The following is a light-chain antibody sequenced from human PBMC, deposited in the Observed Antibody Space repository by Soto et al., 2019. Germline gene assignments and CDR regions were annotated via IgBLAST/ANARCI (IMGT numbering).Light chain of an antibody. CDR2: DIS. V-gene: IGKV1-33*01. Sequence: IQLSQPASSLSASVGDRVTITCQASQVITNYLNWYQQKPGKAPKLLIYDISTLEIGVPSRFGGSGSGTHFTFTITGLQPEDIATYYCQQYENLPYTFGQGTKVDI. CDR1: QVITNY. CDR3: QQYENLPYT. J-gene: IGKJ2*01.